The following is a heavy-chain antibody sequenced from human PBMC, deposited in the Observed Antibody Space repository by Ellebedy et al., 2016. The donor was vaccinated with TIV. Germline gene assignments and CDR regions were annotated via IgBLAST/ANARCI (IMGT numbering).Heavy chain of an antibody. CDR1: GFTFSNYP. Sequence: GGSLRLSCATSGFTFSNYPMNWVRQAPGKGLEWVSTISGSGDTTYYADSVRGRFSISSDNSKNTVFLEMNSLRAEDTATYYCTRRAGGWGHFDCWGQGTLVTVSS. J-gene: IGHJ4*02. V-gene: IGHV3-23*01. CDR2: ISGSGDTT. CDR3: TRRAGGWGHFDC. D-gene: IGHD2-8*02.